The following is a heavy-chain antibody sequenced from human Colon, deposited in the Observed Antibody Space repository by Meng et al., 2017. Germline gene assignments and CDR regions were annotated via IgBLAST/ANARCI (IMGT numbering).Heavy chain of an antibody. J-gene: IGHJ4*02. Sequence: EVRLVETGGGLIQLGESLKLSCAASGFTVSSNYISWVRQAPGKGLEWVSVIYSGGTTYYADSVKGRFTISRDDSKNTVFLQMNSLRGEDTAVYYCAGRYSSGWYVYWGQGTLVTVSS. CDR2: IYSGGTT. D-gene: IGHD6-19*01. CDR1: GFTVSSNY. V-gene: IGHV3-53*02. CDR3: AGRYSSGWYVY.